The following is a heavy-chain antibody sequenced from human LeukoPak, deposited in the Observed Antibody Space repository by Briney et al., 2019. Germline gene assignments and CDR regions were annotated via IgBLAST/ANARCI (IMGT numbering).Heavy chain of an antibody. V-gene: IGHV3-15*01. D-gene: IGHD1-1*01. J-gene: IGHJ4*02. CDR1: QFTFINAW. CDR3: TTDSFWNYFDY. CDR2: IKTKPDGGTT. Sequence: GGSLRLSCTVSQFTFINAWMSWVRQAPGKGLEWVGRIKTKPDGGTTHYAAPVKGRFTISRDDSKNTLYLHMNSLKTEVTAVYYCTTDSFWNYFDYWGQGTLVTVSS.